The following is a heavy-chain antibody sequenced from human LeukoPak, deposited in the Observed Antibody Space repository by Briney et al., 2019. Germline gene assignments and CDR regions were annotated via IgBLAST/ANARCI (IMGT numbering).Heavy chain of an antibody. V-gene: IGHV1-18*01. D-gene: IGHD3-3*01. Sequence: SVKVSCKASGYTFTSYGISWVRQAPGQGLEWMGWISAYNGNTNYAQKLQGRVTMTTDTSTSTAYMELRSLRSDDTAVYYCARIPITIFGVAINGNWFDPWGQGTLVTVSS. CDR2: ISAYNGNT. J-gene: IGHJ5*02. CDR3: ARIPITIFGVAINGNWFDP. CDR1: GYTFTSYG.